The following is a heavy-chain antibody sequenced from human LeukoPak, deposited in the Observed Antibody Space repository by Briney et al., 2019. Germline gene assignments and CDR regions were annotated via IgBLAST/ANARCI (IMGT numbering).Heavy chain of an antibody. J-gene: IGHJ5*02. CDR1: GGSISSGGYS. D-gene: IGHD4-23*01. CDR3: ARNGGKRNWFDP. V-gene: IGHV4-30-2*01. Sequence: SETLSLTCAVSGGSISSGGYSWSWIRQPPGKGLEWIGYIYHSGSTYYNPSLKSRVTISVDRSKNQFSLKLSFVTAADTAVYYCARNGGKRNWFDPWGQGTLVTVSS. CDR2: IYHSGST.